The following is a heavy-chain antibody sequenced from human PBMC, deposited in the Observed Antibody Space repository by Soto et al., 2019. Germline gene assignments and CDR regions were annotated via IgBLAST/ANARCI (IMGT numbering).Heavy chain of an antibody. V-gene: IGHV1-69*13. J-gene: IGHJ4*01. CDR3: EGGGFGEPRAFDY. D-gene: IGHD3-10*01. CDR1: VGTFSSHP. CDR2: IIPIFGTA. Sequence: SVKISFKASVGTFSSHPISWVRPAPAEGLEWMGGIIPIFGTANDAQKFHCRITLTADESTSTAYMELSSVRSEGTAVYYCEGGGFGEPRAFDY.